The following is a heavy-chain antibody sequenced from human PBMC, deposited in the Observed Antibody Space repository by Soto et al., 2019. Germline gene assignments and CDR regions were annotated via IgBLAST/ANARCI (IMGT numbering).Heavy chain of an antibody. V-gene: IGHV3-23*01. D-gene: IGHD4-4*01. CDR2: ISGSGGST. Sequence: EVQLLESGGGLVQPGGSLRLSCAASGFTFSSYAMSWVRQAPGKGLEWVSAISGSGGSTYYADSVKGRFTISRDNSKPTRYLQLNSLRAEDTAVYYCATDPDYSNYVLQHCDDWGQGTLVTVSS. J-gene: IGHJ4*02. CDR3: ATDPDYSNYVLQHCDD. CDR1: GFTFSSYA.